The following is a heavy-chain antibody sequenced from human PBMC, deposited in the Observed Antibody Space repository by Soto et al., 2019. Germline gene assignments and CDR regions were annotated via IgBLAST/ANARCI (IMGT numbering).Heavy chain of an antibody. CDR1: GFTFSSYA. Sequence: PGGSLRLSCAASGFTFSSYAMSWVRQAPGKGLEWVSAISGSGGSTYYADSVKGRFTIPRDNSKNTLYLQMNSLRAEDTAVYYCAKSKGWHTPFYGMDVWGQGTTVTVSS. CDR3: AKSKGWHTPFYGMDV. CDR2: ISGSGGST. J-gene: IGHJ6*02. D-gene: IGHD2-15*01. V-gene: IGHV3-23*01.